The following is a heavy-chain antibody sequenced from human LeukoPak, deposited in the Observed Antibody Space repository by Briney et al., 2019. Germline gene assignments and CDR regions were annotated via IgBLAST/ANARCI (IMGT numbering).Heavy chain of an antibody. CDR3: ARDLRHFDWLLCYFDY. V-gene: IGHV3-30-3*01. CDR1: GFTFSSYA. Sequence: GGSLRLSCAASGFTFSSYAMHWVRQAPGKGLEWVAVISYDGSNKYYADSVKGRFTISRDNSKNTLYLQMNSLRAEDTAVYYCARDLRHFDWLLCYFDYWGQGTLVTVSS. D-gene: IGHD3-9*01. CDR2: ISYDGSNK. J-gene: IGHJ4*02.